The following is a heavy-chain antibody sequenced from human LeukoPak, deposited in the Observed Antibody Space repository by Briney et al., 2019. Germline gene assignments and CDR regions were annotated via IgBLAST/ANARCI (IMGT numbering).Heavy chain of an antibody. CDR1: GYTFTDHY. Sequence: GASVKVSCKASGYTFTDHYMHWVRQAPGQGLEWMGWINPNSGGTNYAQKFQGRVTMTRDTSISTAYMELSRLRSDDTAVYYCTRDVPAAGRALDYWGQGTLVTVSS. J-gene: IGHJ4*02. V-gene: IGHV1-2*02. D-gene: IGHD6-13*01. CDR2: INPNSGGT. CDR3: TRDVPAAGRALDY.